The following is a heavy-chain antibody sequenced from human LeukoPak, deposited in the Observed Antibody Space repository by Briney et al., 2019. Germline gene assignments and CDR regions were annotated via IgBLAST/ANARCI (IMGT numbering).Heavy chain of an antibody. CDR3: ARGYSYGYAY. J-gene: IGHJ4*02. CDR2: IYYSGST. Sequence: SETLSLTCTVPGGSISSDYWSWIRQPPGKGLEWIGYIYYSGSTNYNPSLKSRVTISVDTSKNQFSLKLNSVTAADTAVYYCARGYSYGYAYWGQGTLVTVSS. V-gene: IGHV4-59*01. CDR1: GGSISSDY. D-gene: IGHD5-18*01.